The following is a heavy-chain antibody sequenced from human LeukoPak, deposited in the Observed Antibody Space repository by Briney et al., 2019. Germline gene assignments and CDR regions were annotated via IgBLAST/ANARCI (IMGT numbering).Heavy chain of an antibody. CDR3: ARDLSGEFEERSRYYYYYGMDV. J-gene: IGHJ6*04. Sequence: PGRSLRLSCAASGFTFSSYAMHWVRQAPGKGLEWVALIWYDGSDKYYADSVKGRFTISRDNSKNTLYLQMNSLRAEDTAVYYCARDLSGEFEERSRYYYYYGMDVWGKGTTVTVSS. CDR2: IWYDGSDK. D-gene: IGHD3-10*01. V-gene: IGHV3-33*08. CDR1: GFTFSSYA.